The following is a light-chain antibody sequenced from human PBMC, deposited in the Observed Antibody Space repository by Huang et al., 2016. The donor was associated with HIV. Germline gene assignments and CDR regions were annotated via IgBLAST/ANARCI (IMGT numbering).Light chain of an antibody. J-gene: IGKJ3*01. Sequence: DIQMTQSPSSLSASVGDRVTMTCRASQSIDTYLSWYQQRPGKAPKLLIYAASSLQSGVPSRFSSIGSGTEFTLTISSLEFEDFATYYCQQSSSSLPFTFGPGTTVDLK. V-gene: IGKV1-39*01. CDR3: QQSSSSLPFT. CDR1: QSIDTY. CDR2: AAS.